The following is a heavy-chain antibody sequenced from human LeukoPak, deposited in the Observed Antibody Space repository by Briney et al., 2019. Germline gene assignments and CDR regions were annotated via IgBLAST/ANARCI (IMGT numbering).Heavy chain of an antibody. J-gene: IGHJ4*02. CDR2: IKQDGSEK. Sequence: GGSLRLSCAASGFTFSSYWMSWVRQAPGKGLEWVANIKQDGSEKYYVDSVKGRFTISRDNDKNSLYLQMNSLRAEDTAVYYCAREVAAAGNGGYFDYWGQGTLVTVSS. CDR3: AREVAAAGNGGYFDY. V-gene: IGHV3-7*01. CDR1: GFTFSSYW. D-gene: IGHD6-13*01.